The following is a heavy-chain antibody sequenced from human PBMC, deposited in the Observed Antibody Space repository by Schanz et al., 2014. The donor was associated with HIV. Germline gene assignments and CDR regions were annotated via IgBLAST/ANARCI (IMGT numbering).Heavy chain of an antibody. V-gene: IGHV3-23*01. J-gene: IGHJ5*01. CDR1: GFTFSNFA. CDR3: ARDKSNLGMDS. CDR2: ISGSGVST. Sequence: EVQMLESGGGSVQPGGSLRLSCAASGFTFSNFAMSWVRQAPGKGLEWVSSISGSGVSTFYAGSVKGRFAISRDKSKNTLYLQMNSLRVEDTAVYYCARDKSNLGMDSWGQGTLVTVSS.